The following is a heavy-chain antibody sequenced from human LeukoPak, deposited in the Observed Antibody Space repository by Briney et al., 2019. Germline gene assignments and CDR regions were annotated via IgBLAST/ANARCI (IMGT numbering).Heavy chain of an antibody. CDR2: FDPEDGET. J-gene: IGHJ3*02. Sequence: ASVKVSCKVSGYTLTELSMHWVRQAPGKGLEWMGGFDPEDGETIYAQKFQGRVTITADKSTSTAYMELSSLRSEDTAVYYCARRKVVSGIDAFDIWGQGTMVTVSS. D-gene: IGHD2-15*01. CDR1: GYTLTELS. V-gene: IGHV1-24*01. CDR3: ARRKVVSGIDAFDI.